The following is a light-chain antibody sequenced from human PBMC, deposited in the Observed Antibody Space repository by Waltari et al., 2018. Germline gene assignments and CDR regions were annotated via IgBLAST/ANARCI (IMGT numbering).Light chain of an antibody. Sequence: QSVLTQSPSASGTPGQRVTIPRSGSSSNIGSNTVSWYQQLPGTAPKLLIYSNNQRPPGVPDRFSGSKSGTSASLAISGLQSEDEADYYCAAWDDSLNGWVFGGGTKLTVL. CDR2: SNN. CDR1: SSNIGSNT. V-gene: IGLV1-44*01. CDR3: AAWDDSLNGWV. J-gene: IGLJ3*02.